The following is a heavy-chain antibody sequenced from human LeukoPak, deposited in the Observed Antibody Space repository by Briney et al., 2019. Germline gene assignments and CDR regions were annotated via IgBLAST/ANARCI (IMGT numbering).Heavy chain of an antibody. CDR2: ISGSGGST. Sequence: PGGSLRLSCAASGFTFSSYAMSWVRQAPGKGLEWVSAISGSGGSTYYADSVKGRFTISRDNSKNTLYLQMNSLRAEDTAVYYCAKNYCCSTSCYTGGYYWGQGTLVTVSS. CDR3: AKNYCCSTSCYTGGYY. D-gene: IGHD2-2*02. CDR1: GFTFSSYA. V-gene: IGHV3-23*01. J-gene: IGHJ4*02.